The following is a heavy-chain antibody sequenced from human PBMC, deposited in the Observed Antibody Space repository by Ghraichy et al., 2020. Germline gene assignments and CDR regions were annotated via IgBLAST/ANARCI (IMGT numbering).Heavy chain of an antibody. Sequence: SETLSLTCTVSGGSISSYYWSWIRQPPGKGLEWIGYIYYSGTTNYNPSLKSRVTISVDTSKSHFSLKLSSLTAADTAVYYCASDLGIGPAAHEGHYYYYYGMDVWGQGTTVTVSS. V-gene: IGHV4-59*01. J-gene: IGHJ6*02. CDR2: IYYSGTT. D-gene: IGHD6-13*01. CDR1: GGSISSYY. CDR3: ASDLGIGPAAHEGHYYYYYGMDV.